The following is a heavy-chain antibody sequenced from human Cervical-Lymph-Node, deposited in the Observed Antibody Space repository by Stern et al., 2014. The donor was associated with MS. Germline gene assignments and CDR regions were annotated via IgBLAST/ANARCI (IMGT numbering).Heavy chain of an antibody. CDR3: ARFGSGSGVMDV. CDR2: ITAGDGDT. CDR1: GFPFSTYA. J-gene: IGHJ6*02. V-gene: IGHV1-3*01. D-gene: IGHD2-8*01. Sequence: QVQLVQSGAEVVKPGASVKVSCKASGFPFSTYAIHWVRQAPGQRLEWMGWITAGDGDTKYSQRFQDRVTIIRDTSARTAYMELRSLRSEDTAVYYCARFGSGSGVMDVWGQGTTVTVSS.